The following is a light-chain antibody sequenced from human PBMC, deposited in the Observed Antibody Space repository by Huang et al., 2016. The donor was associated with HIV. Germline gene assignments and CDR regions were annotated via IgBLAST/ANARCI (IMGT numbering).Light chain of an antibody. J-gene: IGKJ1*01. CDR2: AAS. V-gene: IGKV1-9*01. CDR1: QGISSY. Sequence: IQFTQSPSSLSASVGDRVTIICRDSQGISSYLAWYQQKPGKAPKLLIYAASTLQSGVPSRFSGSGSGTDFTLTISSLQPEDFATYYCQQLNSYPRTFGQGTKVEIK. CDR3: QQLNSYPRT.